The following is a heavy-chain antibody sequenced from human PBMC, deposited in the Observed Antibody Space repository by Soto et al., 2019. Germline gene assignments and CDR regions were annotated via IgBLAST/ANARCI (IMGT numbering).Heavy chain of an antibody. V-gene: IGHV3-33*01. CDR3: ARDGQSEYSGYVDY. CDR1: GFTFSSYG. Sequence: QVQLVESGGGVVQPGRSLRLSCAASGFTFSSYGMHWVRQAPGKGLEWVAVIWYDGSNKYYADSVKGRFTISRDNSKNTLYLQMNSLRAEDTAVYYCARDGQSEYSGYVDYWGQGTLVTVSS. CDR2: IWYDGSNK. D-gene: IGHD5-12*01. J-gene: IGHJ4*02.